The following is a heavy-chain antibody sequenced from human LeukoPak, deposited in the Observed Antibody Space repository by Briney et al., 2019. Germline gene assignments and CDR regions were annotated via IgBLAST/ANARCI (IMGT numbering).Heavy chain of an antibody. J-gene: IGHJ6*02. V-gene: IGHV1-46*01. CDR3: ARELPFSSSWSNYYYYGMDV. Sequence: ASVKVSCKASGYTFTSYYMHWVRQAPGQGLEWMGIINPSGGSTSYAQKFQGRVTMTRDTSTSTVYMELSSLRSDDTAVYYCARELPFSSSWSNYYYYGMDVWGQGTTVTVSS. D-gene: IGHD6-13*01. CDR1: GYTFTSYY. CDR2: INPSGGST.